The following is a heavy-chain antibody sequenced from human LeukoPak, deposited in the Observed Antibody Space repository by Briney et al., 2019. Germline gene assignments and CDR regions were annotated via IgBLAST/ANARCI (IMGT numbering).Heavy chain of an antibody. CDR3: ARGGSYPHYYFDS. CDR2: ISYDGSNK. Sequence: GRSLRLSCAASGFTFSNFAMRWVRQAPGKGLEWVAVISYDGSNKYYADSVKGRFTISRDNSKDTLFLQMNSLRAEDTAVYYCARGGSYPHYYFDSWGQGTLVTVSS. J-gene: IGHJ4*02. V-gene: IGHV3-30*04. CDR1: GFTFSNFA. D-gene: IGHD1-26*01.